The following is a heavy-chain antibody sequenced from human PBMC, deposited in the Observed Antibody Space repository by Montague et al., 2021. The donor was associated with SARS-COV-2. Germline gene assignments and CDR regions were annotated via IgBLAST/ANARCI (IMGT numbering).Heavy chain of an antibody. V-gene: IGHV4-39*07. D-gene: IGHD6-13*01. Sequence: SETLSLTCTVSGGSISSSSYYWGWIRQPPGKGLVWIGSIYYSGSTYYNPSLKSRVTISVDTSKNQFSLKLSSVTAADTAGYYCARVGRQQLVRLSGMDVRGQGTTVTVSS. CDR3: ARVGRQQLVRLSGMDV. CDR2: IYYSGST. J-gene: IGHJ6*02. CDR1: GGSISSSSYY.